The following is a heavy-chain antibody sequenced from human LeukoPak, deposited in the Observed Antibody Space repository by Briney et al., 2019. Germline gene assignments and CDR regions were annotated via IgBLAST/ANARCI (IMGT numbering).Heavy chain of an antibody. CDR2: MYPDGST. D-gene: IGHD3-10*01. CDR1: GGSISSATYF. V-gene: IGHV4-61*02. CDR3: AGSYYGSGTYYLDY. Sequence: SETLSLTCTVSGGSISSATYFWSWIRQPAGKGLEWIGRMYPDGSTNYNPSLKSRITMSLDAPKNQFSLSLSSVTAADTAVYFCAGSYYGSGTYYLDYWGQGTLVTVSS. J-gene: IGHJ4*02.